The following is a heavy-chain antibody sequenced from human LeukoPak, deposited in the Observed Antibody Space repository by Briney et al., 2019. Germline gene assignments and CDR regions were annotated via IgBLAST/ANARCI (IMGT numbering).Heavy chain of an antibody. CDR3: ARDRAYLQMGYYYYYMDV. CDR2: IYHSGST. Sequence: SETLSLTCTVSGYSISSGYYWGWIRQPPGKGLEWIGSIYHSGSTYYNPSLKSRVTISVDTSKNQFSLKLSSVTAADTAVYYCARDRAYLQMGYYYYYMDVWGKGTTVTVSS. D-gene: IGHD2-2*02. J-gene: IGHJ6*03. CDR1: GYSISSGYY. V-gene: IGHV4-38-2*02.